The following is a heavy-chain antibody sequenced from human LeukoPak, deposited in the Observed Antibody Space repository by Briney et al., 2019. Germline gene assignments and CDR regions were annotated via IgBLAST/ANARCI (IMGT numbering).Heavy chain of an antibody. V-gene: IGHV4-61*01. D-gene: IGHD3-10*01. CDR1: GGSVSSVSSY. J-gene: IGHJ4*02. CDR3: ARVGWYGGLTQFDY. CDR2: IYYIGST. Sequence: SETLSLTCTVSGGSVSSVSSYSSCIRQLPGKGLEWIGYIYYIGSTNYNPSLKSRVTISGDTSKNQFSLKLSSVTAADTAVYYCARVGWYGGLTQFDYWGQGTLVTVSS.